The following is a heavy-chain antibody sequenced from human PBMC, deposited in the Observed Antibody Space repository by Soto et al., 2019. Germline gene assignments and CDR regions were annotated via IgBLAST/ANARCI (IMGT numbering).Heavy chain of an antibody. CDR2: ISDNGVGT. CDR3: AKASAGYTSSPLSF. V-gene: IGHV3-23*01. D-gene: IGHD6-13*01. Sequence: PGGSLRLSCAASGFTFSSYAMSWVRQAPGKGLQWVSVISDNGVGTYYADSVKGRFTISRDASKNTVYLLMNSLRAKDTAIYHCAKASAGYTSSPLSFGGQETLVTVSS. CDR1: GFTFSSYA. J-gene: IGHJ4*02.